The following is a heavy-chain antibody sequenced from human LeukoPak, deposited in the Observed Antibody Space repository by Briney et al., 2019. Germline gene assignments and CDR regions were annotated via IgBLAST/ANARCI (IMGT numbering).Heavy chain of an antibody. CDR1: GFTFSSYA. Sequence: RGSLRLSCAVSGFTFSSYAMSWVRQAPGKGLQWVSAISAGGTTYYADSVKGRFTISRDNSKNTLYLQMNSLRAEDTAVYYCAKYFGGWYEDYWGQGTLVTVSS. CDR2: ISAGGTT. CDR3: AKYFGGWYEDY. J-gene: IGHJ4*02. V-gene: IGHV3-23*01. D-gene: IGHD6-19*01.